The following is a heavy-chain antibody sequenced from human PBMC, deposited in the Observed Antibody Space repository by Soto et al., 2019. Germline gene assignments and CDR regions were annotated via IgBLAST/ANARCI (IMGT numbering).Heavy chain of an antibody. V-gene: IGHV4-34*01. CDR2: INHSGST. CDR3: ASGRWLQLFDY. CDR1: GGSFRGYY. D-gene: IGHD1-1*01. Sequence: SETLSLTCAVYGGSFRGYYWSCIRQPPGKGLEWIGEINHSGSTNYNPSLKSRVTISVDTSKNQFSLKLSSVAAADTAVYYCASGRWLQLFDYWGQGTLVTVSS. J-gene: IGHJ4*02.